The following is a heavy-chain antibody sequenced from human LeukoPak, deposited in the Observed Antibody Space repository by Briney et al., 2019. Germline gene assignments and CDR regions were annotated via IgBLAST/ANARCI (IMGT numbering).Heavy chain of an antibody. Sequence: GGSLRLSCAASGFTFSNYGLSWVRQAPGKGLEWVSTISGSSGSTYYADSVKGRFTISRDNSKNTLYLQMNSLRAEDTAVYYCARDHSPYYYDSSGYDTDWGQGTLVTVSS. CDR3: ARDHSPYYYDSSGYDTD. J-gene: IGHJ4*02. D-gene: IGHD3-22*01. CDR1: GFTFSNYG. CDR2: ISGSSGST. V-gene: IGHV3-23*01.